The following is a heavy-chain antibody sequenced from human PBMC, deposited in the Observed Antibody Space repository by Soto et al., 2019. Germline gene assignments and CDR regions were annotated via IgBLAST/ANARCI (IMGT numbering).Heavy chain of an antibody. CDR2: ISYDGSNK. V-gene: IGHV3-30*18. J-gene: IGHJ4*02. CDR3: AKDRDIVVVVAAFDY. CDR1: GFTFSSYG. Sequence: QVQLVESGGGVVQPGRSLRLSCAASGFTFSSYGMHWVRQAPGKGLEWVAVISYDGSNKYYADSVKGRFTISRDNSKNTLYLQMNSLRAEVTAVYYCAKDRDIVVVVAAFDYWGQGTLVTVSS. D-gene: IGHD2-15*01.